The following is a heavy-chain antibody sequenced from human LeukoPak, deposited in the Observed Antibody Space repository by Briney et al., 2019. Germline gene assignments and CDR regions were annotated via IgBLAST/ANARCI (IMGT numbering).Heavy chain of an antibody. CDR1: GGSISSYY. Sequence: SETLSLTCTVSGGSISSYYWSWIRQPPGKGLEWIGYIYYSGSTNYNPSPKTRVTISVDRSKNQFSLKLSSVTAADTAVYYCARGGYYYVLDAFDIWGQGTMVTVSS. CDR3: ARGGYYYVLDAFDI. CDR2: IYYSGST. D-gene: IGHD3-10*02. V-gene: IGHV4-59*08. J-gene: IGHJ3*02.